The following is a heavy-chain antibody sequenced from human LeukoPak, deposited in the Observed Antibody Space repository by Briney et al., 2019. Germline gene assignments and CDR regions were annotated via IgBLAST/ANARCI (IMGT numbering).Heavy chain of an antibody. D-gene: IGHD1-26*01. CDR2: IYYSGST. Sequence: SETLSLTCTVSGGSISSYYWSWIRQPPGKGLEWIGYIYYSGSTNYNPSLKSRVTISVDTSKNQFSLKLSSVTAADTAVYYCAKEKRTVGHNAFDSWGLGTLVTVSS. V-gene: IGHV4-59*01. J-gene: IGHJ4*02. CDR1: GGSISSYY. CDR3: AKEKRTVGHNAFDS.